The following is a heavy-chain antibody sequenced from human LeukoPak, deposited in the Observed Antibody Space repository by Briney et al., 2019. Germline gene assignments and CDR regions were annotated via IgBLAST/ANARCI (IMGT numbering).Heavy chain of an antibody. Sequence: SETLSLTCTVSGGSISSYYWSWIRQPPGKGLEWIGYIYYSGSTNYNPSLKSRVTISVDTSKKQFSLKLSSVTAADTAVYYCARSRGWLSWFDPWGQGTLVTVSS. CDR1: GGSISSYY. CDR3: ARSRGWLSWFDP. V-gene: IGHV4-59*01. D-gene: IGHD6-19*01. J-gene: IGHJ5*02. CDR2: IYYSGST.